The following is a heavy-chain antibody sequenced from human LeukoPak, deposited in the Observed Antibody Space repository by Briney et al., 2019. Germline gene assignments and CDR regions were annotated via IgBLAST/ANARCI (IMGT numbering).Heavy chain of an antibody. CDR3: ATRPLGATGYYYYYGMDV. J-gene: IGHJ6*02. D-gene: IGHD1-26*01. V-gene: IGHV1-24*01. CDR1: GYTLTELS. CDR2: FDPEDGET. Sequence: ASVTVSCKVSGYTLTELSMHWVRQAPGKGLEWMGGFDPEDGETIYAQKFQGRVTMTEDTSTDTDYMELSSLRSEDTAVYYCATRPLGATGYYYYYGMDVWGQGATVTVSS.